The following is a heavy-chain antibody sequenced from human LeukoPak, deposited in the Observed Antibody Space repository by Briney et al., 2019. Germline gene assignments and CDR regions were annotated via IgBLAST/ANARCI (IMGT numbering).Heavy chain of an antibody. CDR3: ARGNIVVVPAAILSSQFDP. V-gene: IGHV4-59*08. Sequence: SETLSRTCTVSGGSISSYYWSWIRRPPGEGLEWIGYIYYSGSTNYSPSLKSRVTISVDTSKNQFSLKLSSVTAADTAVYYCARGNIVVVPAAILSSQFDPWGQGTLVTVSS. CDR2: IYYSGST. CDR1: GGSISSYY. J-gene: IGHJ5*02. D-gene: IGHD2-2*02.